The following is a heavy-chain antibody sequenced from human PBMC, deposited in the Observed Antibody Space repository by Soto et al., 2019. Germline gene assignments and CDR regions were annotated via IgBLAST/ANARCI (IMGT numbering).Heavy chain of an antibody. CDR3: AKRAIGGSYDY. CDR2: ISGSGGST. D-gene: IGHD5-18*01. J-gene: IGHJ4*02. Sequence: EVQLLESGGGLVQPGGSLRLSCAASGFTFSSYAMNWVRQAPGKGLEWVSAISGSGGSTYYADSVKGRFTISRDNSKNTLDLQMNSLRAEDTAIFYCAKRAIGGSYDYWGQGTLVTVSS. CDR1: GFTFSSYA. V-gene: IGHV3-23*01.